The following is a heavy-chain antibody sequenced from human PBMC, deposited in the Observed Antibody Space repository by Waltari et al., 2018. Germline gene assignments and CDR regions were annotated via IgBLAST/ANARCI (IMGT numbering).Heavy chain of an antibody. D-gene: IGHD5-18*01. CDR3: ARASGPTNGYSYGY. V-gene: IGHV1-3*01. CDR2: INAGNGNT. CDR1: GYTFTSYA. Sequence: QVQLVQSGAEVKKPGASVKVSCKASGYTFTSYAMHWVRQAPGQRLEWMGWINAGNGNTKDSQKFQGRVTITRDTSASTAYMELSSLRSEDTAVYYCARASGPTNGYSYGYWGQGTLVTVSS. J-gene: IGHJ4*02.